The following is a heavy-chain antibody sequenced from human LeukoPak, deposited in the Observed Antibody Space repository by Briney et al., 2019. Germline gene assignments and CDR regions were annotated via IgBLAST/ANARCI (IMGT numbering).Heavy chain of an antibody. CDR1: GFTFSSYW. Sequence: GGSLRLSCAASGFTFSSYWMSWVRQAPGKGLEWVANIKQDGSEKYYVDSVKGRFTISRDNAKNSLYLQMNSLRAEDTAVYYCAREMGTVTSYYYYYYMDVWGKGTTVTVSS. CDR3: AREMGTVTSYYYYYYMDV. CDR2: IKQDGSEK. J-gene: IGHJ6*03. D-gene: IGHD4-17*01. V-gene: IGHV3-7*01.